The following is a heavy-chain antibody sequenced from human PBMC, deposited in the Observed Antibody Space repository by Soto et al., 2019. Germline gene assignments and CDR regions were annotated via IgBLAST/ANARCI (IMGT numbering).Heavy chain of an antibody. CDR1: GFTFSDYY. D-gene: IGHD3-3*01. J-gene: IGHJ4*02. CDR3: ARAGTLRFLEWLPHGVTFDY. Sequence: QVQLVESGGGLVKPGGSLRLSCAASGFTFSDYYMSWIRQAPGKGLEWVSYISSSGSTIYYADSVKGRFTISRDNAKNSLYLQMNSLRAEDTAVYYCARAGTLRFLEWLPHGVTFDYWGQGTLVTVSS. CDR2: ISSSGSTI. V-gene: IGHV3-11*01.